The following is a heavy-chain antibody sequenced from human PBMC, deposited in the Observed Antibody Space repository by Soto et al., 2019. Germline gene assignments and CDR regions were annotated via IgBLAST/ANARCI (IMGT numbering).Heavy chain of an antibody. CDR3: ARYRSTNDY. V-gene: IGHV1-18*01. CDR2: ISAYSGNT. Sequence: QVQLVQSGPEVKEPGASVKVSCKASGYAVARYGMSWVRQAPVQGLEWMGWISAYSGNTDYAQKLQARVTMTTDTSTSSVYTELRSLTSDDTAVYYCARYRSTNDYWGQGTLVIVSS. J-gene: IGHJ4*02. CDR1: GYAVARYG.